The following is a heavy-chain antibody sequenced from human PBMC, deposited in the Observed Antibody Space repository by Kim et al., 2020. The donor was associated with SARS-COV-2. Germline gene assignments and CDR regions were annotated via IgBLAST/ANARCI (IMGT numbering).Heavy chain of an antibody. CDR3: ARADMWSLHI. CDR2: GGL. J-gene: IGHJ4*02. Sequence: GGLCDSPSLESRVTISIDQPKNEFSLKLSSVTAADTAMYYCARADMWSLHIWGQGTLVTVSS. D-gene: IGHD2-21*01. V-gene: IGHV4-39*07.